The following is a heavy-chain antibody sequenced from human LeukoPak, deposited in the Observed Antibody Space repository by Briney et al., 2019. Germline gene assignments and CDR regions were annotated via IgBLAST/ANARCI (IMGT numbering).Heavy chain of an antibody. Sequence: GGSLRLSCATSGFTFSGPAIHWVRQASGKGLEWVGRIRSKANSYATTDVASVRGRFSISRDDSKNTAYLQMNSLKTEDTAVYYCTRPSYDSSVSGVVYWGQGTLVTVSS. J-gene: IGHJ4*02. D-gene: IGHD3-22*01. CDR1: GFTFSGPA. V-gene: IGHV3-73*01. CDR2: IRSKANSYAT. CDR3: TRPSYDSSVSGVVY.